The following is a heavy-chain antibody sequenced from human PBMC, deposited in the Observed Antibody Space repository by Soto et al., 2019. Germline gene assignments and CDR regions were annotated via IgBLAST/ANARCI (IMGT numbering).Heavy chain of an antibody. CDR1: GVTVSSHA. D-gene: IGHD3-3*01. CDR3: ARDGEDVLRNIPGDAFDI. V-gene: IGHV3-30-3*01. CDR2: ISYDGSKI. Sequence: GALRRSCAASGVTVSSHAMHWVRQAPGKGLEWVAVISYDGSKIYYADSVKGRFTISRDNSKNTLYLQVNSLTTEDTAVYFCARDGEDVLRNIPGDAFDIWGQGTMVTVSS. J-gene: IGHJ3*02.